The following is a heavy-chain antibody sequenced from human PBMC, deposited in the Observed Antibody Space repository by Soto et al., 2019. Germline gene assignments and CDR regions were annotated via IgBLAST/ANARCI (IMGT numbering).Heavy chain of an antibody. CDR2: ISWDGGST. J-gene: IGHJ6*02. V-gene: IGHV3-43*01. Sequence: HPGGSLRLSCAASGFTFDDYTMHWVRQAPGKGLEWVSLISWDGGSTYYADSVKGRFTISRDNSKNSLYLQMNSLRTEDTALYYCAKEIEGYDLRGMDVWGQGTTVTVSS. D-gene: IGHD3-3*01. CDR1: GFTFDDYT. CDR3: AKEIEGYDLRGMDV.